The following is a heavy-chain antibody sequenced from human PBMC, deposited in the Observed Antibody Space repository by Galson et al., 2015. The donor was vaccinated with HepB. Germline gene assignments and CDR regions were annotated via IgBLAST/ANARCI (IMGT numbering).Heavy chain of an antibody. V-gene: IGHV2-5*02. CDR3: AHIRDSASVRFDS. D-gene: IGHD4-17*01. CDR1: GFSLSTSEGG. CDR2: IYWDDDQ. J-gene: IGHJ4*02. Sequence: PALVKPTQTLTLTCTFSGFSLSTSEGGVGVAWIRQPPGKALERLALIYWDDDQRYSPSLKNRLTITKDSSKDQVVLIMTRMDPMDTATYYCAHIRDSASVRFDSWGQGAQVTVSS.